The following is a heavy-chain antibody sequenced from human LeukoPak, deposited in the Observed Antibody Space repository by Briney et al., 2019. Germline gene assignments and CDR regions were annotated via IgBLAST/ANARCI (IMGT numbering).Heavy chain of an antibody. J-gene: IGHJ5*02. Sequence: ASVKVSCKASGYTFTGYYMHCVRQAPGQGLEWMGRINPNSGGTNYAQKFQGRVTMTRDTSISTAYMELSRLRSDDTAVYYCARDVRKRNWFDPWGQGTLVTVSS. CDR2: INPNSGGT. V-gene: IGHV1-2*06. CDR3: ARDVRKRNWFDP. D-gene: IGHD3-10*02. CDR1: GYTFTGYY.